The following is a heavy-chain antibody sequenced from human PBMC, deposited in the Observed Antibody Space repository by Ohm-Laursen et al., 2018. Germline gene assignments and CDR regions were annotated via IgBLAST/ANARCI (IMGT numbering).Heavy chain of an antibody. CDR1: GFTFDDYG. D-gene: IGHD4-17*01. Sequence: SLRLSCAASGFTFDDYGMSWVRQAPGKGLEWVSGISWNSASIGYADSVKGRFTISRDNAKKSLYLQMNSLRAEDTALYYCAKSATPVTPLVDYWGQGTLVTVSS. J-gene: IGHJ4*02. CDR3: AKSATPVTPLVDY. CDR2: ISWNSASI. V-gene: IGHV3-9*01.